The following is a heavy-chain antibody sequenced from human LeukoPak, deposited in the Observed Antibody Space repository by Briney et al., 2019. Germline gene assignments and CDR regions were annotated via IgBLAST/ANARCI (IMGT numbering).Heavy chain of an antibody. V-gene: IGHV4-30-4*01. CDR1: GGSISSGDYY. CDR3: ARVSRDDSGSYYSHFDY. Sequence: PSQTLSLTCTVSGGSISSGDYYWSWIRQPPGKGLEWIGYIYYSGSTYYNPSLKSRITMSVGTSKNQFSLKLSSVTAADTAVYYCARVSRDDSGSYYSHFDYWGQGTLVTVSS. CDR2: IYYSGST. D-gene: IGHD3-10*01. J-gene: IGHJ4*02.